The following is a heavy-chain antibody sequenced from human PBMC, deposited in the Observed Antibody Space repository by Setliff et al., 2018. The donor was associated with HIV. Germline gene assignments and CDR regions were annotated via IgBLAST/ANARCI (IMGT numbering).Heavy chain of an antibody. V-gene: IGHV1-18*01. Sequence: ASVKVSCKASGYSFINYGISWVRQAPGQGLEWMGWISAYNGNTDYAPRLLGRVTMTTDTSTSTAYMELRSLSSDDTAVYYCARARLQGIVTAVGPRDNCLDPWGQGTRGTVSS. CDR2: ISAYNGNT. CDR1: GYSFINYG. CDR3: ARARLQGIVTAVGPRDNCLDP. J-gene: IGHJ5*02. D-gene: IGHD1-26*01.